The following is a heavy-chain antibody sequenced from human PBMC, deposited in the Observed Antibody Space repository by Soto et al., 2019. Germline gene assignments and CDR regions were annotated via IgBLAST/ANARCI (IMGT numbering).Heavy chain of an antibody. CDR1: GFTFSSYS. V-gene: IGHV3-21*01. J-gene: IGHJ4*02. CDR3: ARAEVLNSGTLYWDY. CDR2: ISSSSSYI. D-gene: IGHD1-1*01. Sequence: PGRSLRLSCAASGFTFSSYSMNWVCQAPGKGLEWVSSISSSSSYIYYADSVKGRFTISRDNAKNSLYLQMNSLRAEDTAVYYCARAEVLNSGTLYWDYWGQGTLVTVSS.